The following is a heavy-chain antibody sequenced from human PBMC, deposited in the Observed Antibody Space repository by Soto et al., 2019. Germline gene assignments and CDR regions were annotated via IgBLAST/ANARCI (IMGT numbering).Heavy chain of an antibody. CDR3: AHRPSGWYLFDY. CDR2: IYWNDDK. CDR1: GFSLSTSGLG. Sequence: QITLKESGPTLVRPTQTLTLTCTFSGFSLSTSGLGVGWIRQPPGKALEWLALIYWNDDKRYSPSLKARLTITKDTSKNQVVITMTNMDPGDTATYYCAHRPSGWYLFDYWGQGTLVTVSS. J-gene: IGHJ4*02. D-gene: IGHD6-19*01. V-gene: IGHV2-5*01.